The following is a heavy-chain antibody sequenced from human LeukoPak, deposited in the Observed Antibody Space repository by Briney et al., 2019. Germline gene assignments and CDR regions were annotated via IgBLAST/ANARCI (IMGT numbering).Heavy chain of an antibody. CDR2: IIPIFGTA. CDR3: ARVRNFWSGSYFDY. J-gene: IGHJ4*02. Sequence: AASVKVSCKASGGTFSSYAISWVRQAPGQGLEWMGGIIPIFGTANYAQKFQGRVTITADESTSTAYMELSSLRSEDTAVYYCARVRNFWSGSYFDYWGQGTLVTVSS. D-gene: IGHD3-3*01. CDR1: GGTFSSYA. V-gene: IGHV1-69*13.